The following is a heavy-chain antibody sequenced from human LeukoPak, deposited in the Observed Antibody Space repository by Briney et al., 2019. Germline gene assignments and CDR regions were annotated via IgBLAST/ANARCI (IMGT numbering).Heavy chain of an antibody. Sequence: PSETLSLTCTVSGGSISIYYWNWIRQPPGKGLEWVGYIYYTGSSSYNPSLKSRVTMSVDTSKNQFSLNLRSVTAADTAVYYCARDTAGGDNFIYWGQGILVTVSS. CDR3: ARDTAGGDNFIY. CDR1: GGSISIYY. D-gene: IGHD5-24*01. CDR2: IYYTGSS. V-gene: IGHV4-59*01. J-gene: IGHJ4*02.